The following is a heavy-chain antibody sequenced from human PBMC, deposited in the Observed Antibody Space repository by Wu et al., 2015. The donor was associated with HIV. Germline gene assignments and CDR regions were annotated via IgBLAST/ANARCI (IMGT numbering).Heavy chain of an antibody. V-gene: IGHV1-2*02. CDR1: GYTFTGYY. CDR2: INPNSGGT. CDR3: ARGLVFYRRVYGMDV. D-gene: IGHD6-6*01. J-gene: IGHJ6*02. Sequence: QVQLVQSGAEVKKPGASVKVSCKASGYTFTGYYMHWVRQAPGQGLEWMGWINPNSGGTNYAQKFQGRVTMTRDTSISTAYMELSRLRSDDTAVYYCARGLVFYRRVYGMDVWGQGTTVTVSS.